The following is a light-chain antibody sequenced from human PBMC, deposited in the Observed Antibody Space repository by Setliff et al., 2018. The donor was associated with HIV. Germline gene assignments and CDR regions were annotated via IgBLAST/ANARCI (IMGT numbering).Light chain of an antibody. Sequence: QSALTQPPSASGSPGQSVTISCTGTSSDVGGYNYVSWYQQHPGKAPKLMIYGVDKRPSGVPDRFSGYKSGNTASLTVSGLQAEDEADYYCSSYAGSIYYVFGTGTKVTVL. CDR2: GVD. CDR1: SSDVGGYNY. CDR3: SSYAGSIYYV. V-gene: IGLV2-8*01. J-gene: IGLJ1*01.